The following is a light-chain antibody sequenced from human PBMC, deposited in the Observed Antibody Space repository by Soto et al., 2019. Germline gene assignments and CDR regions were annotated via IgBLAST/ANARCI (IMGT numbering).Light chain of an antibody. Sequence: QSVVTQPASLSGSPGQSITISCPGTSSDVGGYNYVSWYQQHPGKAPKFMIYDVSNRPSGVSNRFSGSKSGNTASLTISGLQAEDEADYYCSSYTTSNTRQIVFGTGTKVTVL. CDR3: SSYTTSNTRQIV. V-gene: IGLV2-14*01. CDR2: DVS. J-gene: IGLJ1*01. CDR1: SSDVGGYNY.